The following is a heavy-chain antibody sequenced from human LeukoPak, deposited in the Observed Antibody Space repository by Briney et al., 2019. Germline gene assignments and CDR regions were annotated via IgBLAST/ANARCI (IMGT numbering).Heavy chain of an antibody. D-gene: IGHD4/OR15-4a*01. CDR2: IFYGGKT. CDR1: GGSINIRNYY. J-gene: IGHJ4*02. Sequence: KPSETLSLTCSVSGGSINIRNYYWAWIRQSPGKHLEWIGSIFYGGKTFYSQSLKSRVTISLQTSRNQLSLRLNSVTAADTSIYYCARRAETMHFDYWGQGVLVTVSS. V-gene: IGHV4-39*01. CDR3: ARRAETMHFDY.